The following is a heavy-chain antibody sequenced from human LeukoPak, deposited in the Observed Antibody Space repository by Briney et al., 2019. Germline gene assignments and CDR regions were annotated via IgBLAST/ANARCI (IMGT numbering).Heavy chain of an antibody. J-gene: IGHJ4*02. Sequence: SETLSLTCTVSGGSISSYYWSWIRQPPGKGLEWIGYIYYSGSTNYNPSLKSRVTISVDTSKNQFSLKLSSVTAADTAVYYCARGGGYSSSWPPFDYWGQGTLVTVFS. V-gene: IGHV4-59*01. D-gene: IGHD6-13*01. CDR2: IYYSGST. CDR3: ARGGGYSSSWPPFDY. CDR1: GGSISSYY.